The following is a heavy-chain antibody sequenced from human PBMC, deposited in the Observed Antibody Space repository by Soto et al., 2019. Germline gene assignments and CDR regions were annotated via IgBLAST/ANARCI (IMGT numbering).Heavy chain of an antibody. J-gene: IGHJ4*02. CDR1: GGSISSGVYY. Sequence: QVQLQESGPGLVKPSQTLSLTCTVSGGSISSGVYYWSWIRQHPGKGLEWIGSIDYSGSTYYNPSLKSRVTISVYTSKTQSSLKLSAVTAADTAVYYCARNLSVDTAMVYGYWGQVTQVTLSS. D-gene: IGHD5-18*01. V-gene: IGHV4-31*03. CDR3: ARNLSVDTAMVYGY. CDR2: IDYSGST.